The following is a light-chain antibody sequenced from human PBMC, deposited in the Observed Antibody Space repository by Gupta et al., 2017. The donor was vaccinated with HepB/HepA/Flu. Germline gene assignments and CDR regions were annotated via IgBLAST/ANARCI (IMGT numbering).Light chain of an antibody. V-gene: IGKV3-15*01. CDR3: RQDDSGWT. CDR1: QSVSSN. J-gene: IGKJ1*01. CDR2: GAS. Sequence: EIVMTQSPATLSVSPGERATLSCRASQSVSSNLAWYQQKPGQAPRVLIYGASTRATGIPARFSGSGSGTEFTLTIGSLQSEDFAVYYWRQDDSGWTFGQGTRLEIK.